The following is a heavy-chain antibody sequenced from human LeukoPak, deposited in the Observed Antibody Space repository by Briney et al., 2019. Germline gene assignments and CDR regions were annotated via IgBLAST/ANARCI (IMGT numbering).Heavy chain of an antibody. CDR3: ARDHGDYGDY. Sequence: GASVKVSCKASGGTFSSYAISWVRQAPGQGLEWMGGIIPIFGTANYAQKFQGRVTITADESTSTAYMELSSLRSEDTAVYYRARDHGDYGDYWGQGTLVTVSS. J-gene: IGHJ4*02. V-gene: IGHV1-69*13. D-gene: IGHD4-17*01. CDR2: IIPIFGTA. CDR1: GGTFSSYA.